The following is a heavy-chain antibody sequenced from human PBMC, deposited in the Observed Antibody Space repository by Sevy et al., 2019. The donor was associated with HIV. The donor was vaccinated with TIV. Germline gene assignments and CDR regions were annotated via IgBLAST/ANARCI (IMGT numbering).Heavy chain of an antibody. D-gene: IGHD2-2*02. J-gene: IGHJ3*02. CDR3: ARNNCSITNCYMGDVFDI. CDR2: ISGISNYI. Sequence: GGSLRLSCAASGFTFSSYSMNWVRQASGKGLEWVSSISGISNYIYYADSMKGRFTVSRDNARNSLYLQMNSLRAEDTAVYYCARNNCSITNCYMGDVFDIWGQGTMVTVSS. V-gene: IGHV3-21*01. CDR1: GFTFSSYS.